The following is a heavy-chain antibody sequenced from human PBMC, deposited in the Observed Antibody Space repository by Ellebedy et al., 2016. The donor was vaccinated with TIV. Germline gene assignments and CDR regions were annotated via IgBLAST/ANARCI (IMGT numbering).Heavy chain of an antibody. J-gene: IGHJ4*02. D-gene: IGHD6-13*01. CDR1: GFSISSIYY. Sequence: SETLSLTXTVSGFSISSIYYTGWIRQPPGKGLEWIGSMYHSGSTNYNPSLKSRVTISLDTYKNQFSLKLSSVTAADTAVYYCARTSRSFEDFEYWGQGTLVTVSS. V-gene: IGHV4-38-2*02. CDR3: ARTSRSFEDFEY. CDR2: MYHSGST.